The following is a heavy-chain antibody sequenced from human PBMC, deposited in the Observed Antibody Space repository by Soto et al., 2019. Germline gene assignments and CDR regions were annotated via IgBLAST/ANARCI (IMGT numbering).Heavy chain of an antibody. Sequence: GASVKVSCKASGGTFSSYAIIWVRQAPGQGLEWMGGIIPIFGTANYAQKFQGRVTITADESTSTAYMELSSLRSEDTAVYYCARDFTYYYGMDVWGQGTTVTVSS. CDR1: GGTFSSYA. CDR3: ARDFTYYYGMDV. J-gene: IGHJ6*02. V-gene: IGHV1-69*13. CDR2: IIPIFGTA.